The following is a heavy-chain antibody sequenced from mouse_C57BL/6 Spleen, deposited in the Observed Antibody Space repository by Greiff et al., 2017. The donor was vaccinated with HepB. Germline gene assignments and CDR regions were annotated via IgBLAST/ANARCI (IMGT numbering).Heavy chain of an antibody. D-gene: IGHD1-1*01. CDR3: TTYGGPLV. Sequence: EVQLQQSGAELVRPGASVKLSCTASGFNIKDDYMHWVKQRPEQGLEWIGWIDPENGDTEYASKFQGKATITADTSSNTAYLQLSSLTSEDTAVYYCTTYGGPLVWGTRTKVTVSS. V-gene: IGHV14-4*01. CDR2: IDPENGDT. J-gene: IGHJ1*03. CDR1: GFNIKDDY.